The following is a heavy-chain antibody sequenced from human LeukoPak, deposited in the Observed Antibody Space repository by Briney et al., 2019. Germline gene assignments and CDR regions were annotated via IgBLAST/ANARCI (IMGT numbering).Heavy chain of an antibody. CDR3: VKDNGRWFDP. CDR2: IYHSGST. J-gene: IGHJ5*02. D-gene: IGHD1-26*01. Sequence: SGTLSLTCAVSGGSISSSNWWSWVRQPPGKGLEWIGEIYHSGSTNYNPSLKSRVTISIDPSKNQFSLKLSSVTAADTAIYYCVKDNGRWFDPWGQGTLVIVSS. CDR1: GGSISSSNW. V-gene: IGHV4-4*02.